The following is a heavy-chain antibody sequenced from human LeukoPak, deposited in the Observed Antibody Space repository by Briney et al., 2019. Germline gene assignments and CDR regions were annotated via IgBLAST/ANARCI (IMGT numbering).Heavy chain of an antibody. D-gene: IGHD7-27*01. CDR2: ISSNGGST. CDR3: VKGLTGNHFDY. V-gene: IGHV3-64D*06. Sequence: GGSLRLSCSASGFTFSSYAMHWVRQAPGKGLEYVSAISSNGGSTYYADSVKGRFTISRDNSKNTLYLQMSSLRAEGTAVYYCVKGLTGNHFDYWGQGTLVTVSS. J-gene: IGHJ4*02. CDR1: GFTFSSYA.